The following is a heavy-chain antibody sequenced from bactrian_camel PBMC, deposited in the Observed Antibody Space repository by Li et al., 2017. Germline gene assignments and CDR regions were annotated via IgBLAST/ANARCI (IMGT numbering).Heavy chain of an antibody. V-gene: IGHV3S31*01. J-gene: IGHJ4*01. CDR1: GFTFSSYA. Sequence: VQLVESGGGLVQPGGSLRLSCVGSGFTFSSYAMTWIRQAPGKGLEWVSAINSDGDRTYYADDVKGRFSISRDNAKNTLYLQMNSLKPEDTARYYCALGEEPFEYNYWGRGTQVTVS. CDR3: ALGEEPFEYNY. CDR2: INSDGDRT.